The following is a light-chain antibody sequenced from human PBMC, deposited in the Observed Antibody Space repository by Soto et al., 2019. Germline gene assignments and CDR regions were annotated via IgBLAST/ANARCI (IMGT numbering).Light chain of an antibody. J-gene: IGKJ3*01. CDR1: QVINTD. CDR2: DAV. V-gene: IGKV1-6*01. CDR3: FQDYNYPRT. Sequence: AIQLTQSPSSVSAAVGDRVTITCRASQVINTDVAWFQQRPGRAPKLLIYDAVTVQSGAPSRFSGSASGAYFTLTISSLQPEDFATYYCFQDYNYPRTFGPGTKV.